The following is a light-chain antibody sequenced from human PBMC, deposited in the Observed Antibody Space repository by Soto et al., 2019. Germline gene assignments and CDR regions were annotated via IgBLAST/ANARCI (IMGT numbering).Light chain of an antibody. J-gene: IGLJ1*01. CDR3: SSITSTSTYV. Sequence: QSALTQPASVSGSPGQSITISCTVTSSDVGDYNYVSWYQKHPGKAPKLMIYEVTNRPSGVSNRFSGSKSGNTASLTISGLQAEDEADYYCSSITSTSTYVFGAGTNHRP. V-gene: IGLV2-14*01. CDR2: EVT. CDR1: SSDVGDYNY.